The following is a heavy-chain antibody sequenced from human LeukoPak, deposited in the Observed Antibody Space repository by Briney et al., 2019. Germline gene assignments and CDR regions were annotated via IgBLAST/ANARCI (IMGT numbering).Heavy chain of an antibody. V-gene: IGHV1-18*01. D-gene: IGHD3-10*01. J-gene: IGHJ6*03. CDR2: ISAYNGNT. CDR3: ARETMVRGGDYYYYMDV. CDR1: GYTFTSYG. Sequence: ASVKVSCKASGYTFTSYGISWVRQAPGQGLEWMGWISAYNGNTNYAQKLQGRVTMTTDTSTSTAYMELRSLRSDDTAVYYCARETMVRGGDYYYYMDVWGKGTTVTVSS.